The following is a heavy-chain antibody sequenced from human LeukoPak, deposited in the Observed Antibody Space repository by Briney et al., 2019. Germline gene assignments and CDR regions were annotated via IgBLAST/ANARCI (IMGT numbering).Heavy chain of an antibody. CDR2: IIPIFGTA. CDR3: ARAARGAAAGTWNNWYFDL. J-gene: IGHJ2*01. Sequence: GSSVKVSCKASGGTFSSYAISWVRQAPGQGLEWMGGIIPIFGTANYAQKFQGRVTITRDTSASTAYMELSSLRSEDTAVYYCARAARGAAAGTWNNWYFDLWGRGTLVTVSS. CDR1: GGTFSSYA. D-gene: IGHD6-13*01. V-gene: IGHV1-69*05.